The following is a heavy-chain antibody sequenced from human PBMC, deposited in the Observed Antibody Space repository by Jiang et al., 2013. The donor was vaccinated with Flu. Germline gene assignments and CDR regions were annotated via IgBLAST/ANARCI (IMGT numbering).Heavy chain of an antibody. Sequence: ETLSLTCTVSGGSVSSGSYYWSWIRQPPGKGLEWIGYIYYSGSTNYNPSLKSRVTISVDTSKNQFSLKLSSVTAADTAVYYCARDALYDYVWGPGAFDIWGQGTMVTVSS. CDR1: GGSVSSGSYY. D-gene: IGHD3-16*01. V-gene: IGHV4-61*01. CDR2: IYYSGST. J-gene: IGHJ3*02. CDR3: ARDALYDYVWGPGAFDI.